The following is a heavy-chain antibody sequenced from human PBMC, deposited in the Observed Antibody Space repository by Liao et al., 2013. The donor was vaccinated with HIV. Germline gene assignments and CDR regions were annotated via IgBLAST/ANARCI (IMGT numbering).Heavy chain of an antibody. V-gene: IGHV4-61*02. CDR3: ARGGIAAAGRWFDP. D-gene: IGHD6-13*01. Sequence: QVQLQESGPGLVKPSQTLSLTCTVSGGSISSRSYYWSWIRQPAGKGLEWIGRIYTSGSTNYNPSLKSRVTISVDTSKNQFSLKLSSVTAADTAVYYCARGGIAAAGRWFDPWGQGTLVTVSS. J-gene: IGHJ5*02. CDR1: GGSISSRSYY. CDR2: IYTSGST.